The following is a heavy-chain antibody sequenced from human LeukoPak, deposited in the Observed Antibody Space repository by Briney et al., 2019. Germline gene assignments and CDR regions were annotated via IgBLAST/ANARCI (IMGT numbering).Heavy chain of an antibody. V-gene: IGHV4-31*03. D-gene: IGHD2-2*01. J-gene: IGHJ4*02. CDR2: IYYSGST. CDR1: GGSISSGGYY. Sequence: PSETLSLTCTVSGGSISSGGYYWSWIRQHPGKGLEWIGYIYYSGSTYYNPSLKSRVTISVDTSKNQFSLKLTSVTAADTAVYYCARLPAYCSTTSCSFDSWGQGTLVAVSS. CDR3: ARLPAYCSTTSCSFDS.